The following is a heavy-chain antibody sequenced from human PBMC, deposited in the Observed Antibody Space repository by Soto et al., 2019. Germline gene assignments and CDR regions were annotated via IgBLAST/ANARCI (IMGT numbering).Heavy chain of an antibody. V-gene: IGHV3-23*01. D-gene: IGHD3-3*01. J-gene: IGHJ4*02. CDR1: GFTFSSYA. CDR3: AKGNDFWSGHPPFFDY. Sequence: EVQLLESGGGLVQPGGSLRLSCAASGFTFSSYAMTWVRQAPGKGLEWVSAISGRGGSTYYADSVKGRFTISRDNSKNTLYLQMNSLRAEDTAVYYCAKGNDFWSGHPPFFDYWGQGTLVTVSS. CDR2: ISGRGGST.